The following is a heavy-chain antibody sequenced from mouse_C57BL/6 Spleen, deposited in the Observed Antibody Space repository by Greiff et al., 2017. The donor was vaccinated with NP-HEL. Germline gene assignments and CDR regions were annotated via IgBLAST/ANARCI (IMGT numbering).Heavy chain of an antibody. D-gene: IGHD2-1*01. Sequence: EVQLQQSGPVLVKPGASVKMSCKASGYTFTDYYMNWVKQSHGKSLEWIGVINPYNGGTSYNQKFKGKATLTVDKSSSTAYIELNSLTSEDSAVYYCARRLYYGNYGAYYAMDYWGQGTSVTVSS. CDR2: INPYNGGT. CDR3: ARRLYYGNYGAYYAMDY. J-gene: IGHJ4*01. V-gene: IGHV1-19*01. CDR1: GYTFTDYY.